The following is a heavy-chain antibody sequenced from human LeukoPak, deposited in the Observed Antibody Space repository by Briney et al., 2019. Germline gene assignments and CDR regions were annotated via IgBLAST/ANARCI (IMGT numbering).Heavy chain of an antibody. J-gene: IGHJ6*03. D-gene: IGHD5-24*01. CDR3: ARDRRGVGYRPQYYYYYYMDV. V-gene: IGHV3-11*04. CDR2: ISISGSTI. Sequence: LSLTCTVSGYSISNGYYWGWVRQPPGRGLEWVSYISISGSTIYYADSVKGRFTISRDNAKNSLYLQMNSLRAEDTAVYYCARDRRGVGYRPQYYYYYYMDVWGKGTTVTVSS. CDR1: GYSISNGYY.